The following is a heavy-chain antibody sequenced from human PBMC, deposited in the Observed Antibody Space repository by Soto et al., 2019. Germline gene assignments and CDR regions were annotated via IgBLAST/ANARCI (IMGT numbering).Heavy chain of an antibody. CDR2: VTPMFDSP. Sequence: QVQLVQSGAEVKKPGSSVKVSCKASGGTFSSYTINWVRQAPGQGLEWMGAVTPMFDSPNYVQKFQGRVTITADESTSTAHIDLSSLTYEDTAVYYCARGDLPCMGPREGYFQHWSHGTPVTVSS. J-gene: IGHJ1*01. CDR3: ARGDLPCMGPREGYFQH. V-gene: IGHV1-69*01. D-gene: IGHD2-8*01. CDR1: GGTFSSYT.